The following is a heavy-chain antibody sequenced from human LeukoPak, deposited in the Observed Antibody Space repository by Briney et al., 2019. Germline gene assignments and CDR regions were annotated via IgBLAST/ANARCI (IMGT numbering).Heavy chain of an antibody. V-gene: IGHV3-48*01. CDR1: GFTFSSYS. CDR3: ARVGCCWGLTPCDAFDI. Sequence: PGGSLRLSCAASGFTFSSYSMNWVRQAPGKGLEWVSYISSSSSSILYADSVKGRFTISRDNAKNTLNLQMNSLIAEDTAVYYCARVGCCWGLTPCDAFDIWGQGTMVTVSS. D-gene: IGHD2-15*01. CDR2: ISSSSSSI. J-gene: IGHJ3*02.